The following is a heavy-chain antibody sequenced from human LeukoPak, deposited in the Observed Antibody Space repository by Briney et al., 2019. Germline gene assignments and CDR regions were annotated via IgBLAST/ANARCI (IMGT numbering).Heavy chain of an antibody. J-gene: IGHJ4*02. D-gene: IGHD2-15*01. Sequence: SSETLSLTCTVSGGSISSYYWSWVRQPPGKGLEWIGYIYFSGSTNYNPSLKSRVTMSVDTSKNQFSLKLSSVTAADTAVYFCGCSRLDCWGRGTPVTVPS. CDR1: GGSISSYY. CDR2: IYFSGST. V-gene: IGHV4-59*01. CDR3: GCSRLDC.